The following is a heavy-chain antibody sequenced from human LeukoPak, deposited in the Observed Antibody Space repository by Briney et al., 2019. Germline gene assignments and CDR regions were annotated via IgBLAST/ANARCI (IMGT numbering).Heavy chain of an antibody. CDR1: GYTFTSYY. J-gene: IGHJ6*02. CDR3: ARGAGEGYYYYYGMDV. D-gene: IGHD7-27*01. Sequence: GASVKVSCKASGYTFTSYYMHWVRQAPGQGLEWMGIINPSGGSTSYAQKFQGRVTITRDTSTSTVYMELSSLRSEDTAVYYCARGAGEGYYYYYGMDVWGQGTTVTVSS. CDR2: INPSGGST. V-gene: IGHV1-46*01.